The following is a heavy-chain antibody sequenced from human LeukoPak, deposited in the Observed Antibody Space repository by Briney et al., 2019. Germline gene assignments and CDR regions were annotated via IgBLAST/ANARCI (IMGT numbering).Heavy chain of an antibody. J-gene: IGHJ3*02. V-gene: IGHV4-61*08. CDR2: IYYSGST. Sequence: SETLSLTCTVSGGSISSGDYYWSWIRQPPGKGLEWIGYIYYSGSTYYNPSLKSRVTISVDTSKNQFSLKLSSVTAADTAVYYCATHRSNDYGDPDDAFDIWGQGTMVTVSS. CDR3: ATHRSNDYGDPDDAFDI. D-gene: IGHD4-17*01. CDR1: GGSISSGDYY.